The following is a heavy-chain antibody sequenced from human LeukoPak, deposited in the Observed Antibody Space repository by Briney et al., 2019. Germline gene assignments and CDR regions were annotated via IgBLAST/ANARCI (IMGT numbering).Heavy chain of an antibody. Sequence: GGSLRLSCAASGFTVGSNYMSWVRQAPGKGLEWVSVIYSGGSTYYADSVKGRFTISRHNSKNTLYLQMNSLRAEDTAVYYCARGGELSDFDYWGQGTLVTVSS. CDR1: GFTVGSNY. J-gene: IGHJ4*02. CDR2: IYSGGST. D-gene: IGHD3-16*02. V-gene: IGHV3-53*04. CDR3: ARGGELSDFDY.